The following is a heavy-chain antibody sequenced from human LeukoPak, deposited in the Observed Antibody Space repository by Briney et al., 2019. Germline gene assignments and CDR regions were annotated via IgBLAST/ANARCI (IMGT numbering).Heavy chain of an antibody. CDR3: VRGKSWFDP. CDR1: GGSISSHY. CDR2: IYYSGST. Sequence: PSETLSLTCTVSGGSISSHYWSWIRQPPGKGLEWIGYIYYSGSTNYNPSLKSRVTISVDTSKNQFSLKLSSVTAADTAVYYCVRGKSWFDPWGQGTLVTVSS. V-gene: IGHV4-59*11. J-gene: IGHJ5*02.